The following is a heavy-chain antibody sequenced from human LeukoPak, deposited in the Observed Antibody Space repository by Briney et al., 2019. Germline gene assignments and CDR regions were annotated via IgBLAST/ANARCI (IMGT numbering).Heavy chain of an antibody. V-gene: IGHV4-59*08. CDR1: GGSLSSYY. J-gene: IGHJ4*02. D-gene: IGHD3-9*01. CDR3: ARHAPGPGYSTYYSDY. CDR2: IYYSGST. Sequence: SETLSLTCTVSGGSLSSYYWSWIRQPPGKGLEWIGYIYYSGSTNYNPSLKSRVTISVDTSKNQFSLKLSSVTAADTAVYYCARHAPGPGYSTYYSDYWGQGTLVTVSS.